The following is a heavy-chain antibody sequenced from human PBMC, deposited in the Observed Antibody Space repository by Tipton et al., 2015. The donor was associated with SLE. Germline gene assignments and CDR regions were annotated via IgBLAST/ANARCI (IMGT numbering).Heavy chain of an antibody. Sequence: QSGPEVKKPGASVKVSCKASGYTFTSYGISWVRQAPGQGLEWMGWISAYNGDTNYAQKLQGRVTMTTDTSTSTAYMDLRSLRSDDTAVYYCARVMDEAAAVHFDYWGQGTLVTVSS. CDR2: ISAYNGDT. CDR3: ARVMDEAAAVHFDY. D-gene: IGHD6-13*01. J-gene: IGHJ4*02. CDR1: GYTFTSYG. V-gene: IGHV1-18*01.